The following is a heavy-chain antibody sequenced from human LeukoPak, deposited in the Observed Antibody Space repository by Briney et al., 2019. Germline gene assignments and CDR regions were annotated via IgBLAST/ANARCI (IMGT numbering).Heavy chain of an antibody. CDR2: IYYSGST. D-gene: IGHD3-3*01. CDR3: ARVWEPPYYDLWSGYYPHYYYYGMDV. V-gene: IGHV4-59*01. J-gene: IGHJ6*02. CDR1: GGSISSYY. Sequence: SETLSLTCTVSGGSISSYYWSWIRQPPGKGLEWIGYIYYSGSTNYNPSLKSRVTISVDTSKNQFSLKLSSVTAADTAVYYCARVWEPPYYDLWSGYYPHYYYYGMDVWGQGTTVTVSS.